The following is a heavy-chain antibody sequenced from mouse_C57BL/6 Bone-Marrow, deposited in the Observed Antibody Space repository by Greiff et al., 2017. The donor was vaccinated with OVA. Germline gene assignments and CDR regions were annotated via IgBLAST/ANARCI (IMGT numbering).Heavy chain of an antibody. Sequence: VQLQQPGAELVRPGTSVKLSCKASGYTFTSYWMHWVKQRPGQGLEWIGVIDPSDSYTNYNQKFKGKATLTVDTSSSTAYMQLSSLTSEDSAVYYCARESYWDFDVWGTGTTVTVSP. CDR2: IDPSDSYT. J-gene: IGHJ1*03. CDR3: ARESYWDFDV. CDR1: GYTFTSYW. V-gene: IGHV1-59*01.